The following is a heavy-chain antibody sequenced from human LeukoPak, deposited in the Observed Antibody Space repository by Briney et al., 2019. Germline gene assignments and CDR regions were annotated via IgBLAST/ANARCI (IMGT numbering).Heavy chain of an antibody. CDR3: TRGPTGRWLYYGMDV. CDR2: IRSKGYGGTT. D-gene: IGHD5-24*01. J-gene: IGHJ6*02. V-gene: IGHV3-49*04. Sequence: GGSLRHSCITSGFTFGDHAMSWVRQAPGKGLDWVGFIRSKGYGGTTEYAASVKGRFTISRDDSKSIAYLQMNSLKSEDTAVYYCTRGPTGRWLYYGMDVWGQGTTVIVSS. CDR1: GFTFGDHA.